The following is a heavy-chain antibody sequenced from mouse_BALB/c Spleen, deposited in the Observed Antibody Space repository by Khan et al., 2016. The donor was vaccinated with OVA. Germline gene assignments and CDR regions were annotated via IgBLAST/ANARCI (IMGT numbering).Heavy chain of an antibody. CDR1: GYTFTTAG. D-gene: IGHD2-12*01. J-gene: IGHJ4*01. CDR2: INTHSGVP. V-gene: IGHV9-4*02. CDR3: ARGGAAYYKNDGGAMDY. Sequence: QIQLVQSGPELKKPGETVRISCKASGYTFTTAGIQWVQKMPGKGLKWIGWINTHSGVPKYAEDFKGRFAFSLETSASTTYLQITNLKNEDTATYSCARGGAAYYKNDGGAMDYWGQGTSVTVSS.